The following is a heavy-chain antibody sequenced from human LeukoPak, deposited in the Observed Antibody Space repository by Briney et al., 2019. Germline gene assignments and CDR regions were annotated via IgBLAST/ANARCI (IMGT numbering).Heavy chain of an antibody. D-gene: IGHD3-10*01. CDR1: GGSINNYY. V-gene: IGHV4-59*01. J-gene: IGHJ4*02. CDR3: AREVPIVRGLRWDY. CDR2: IHYSGST. Sequence: KPSETLSLTCTVSGGSINNYYGIWIRQPPGRGLEWIGYIHYSGSTNCDPSLKSRVTISIDTSKNQFSLKLRSVTAADTAVYYCAREVPIVRGLRWDYWGQGTLVTVSS.